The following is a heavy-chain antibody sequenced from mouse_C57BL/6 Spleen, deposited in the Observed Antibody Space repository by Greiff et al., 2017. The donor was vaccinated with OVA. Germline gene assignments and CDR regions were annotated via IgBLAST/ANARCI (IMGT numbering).Heavy chain of an antibody. J-gene: IGHJ1*03. Sequence: QVQLQQSGAELVRPGASVKLSCKASGYTFTDYYINWVKQRPGQGLEWIARIYPGSGNTYYNEKFKGKATLTADKSSSTAYMQLSSLTSEDSAVYFCAREYFDVWGTGTTVTVSS. CDR1: GYTFTDYY. CDR3: AREYFDV. V-gene: IGHV1-76*01. CDR2: IYPGSGNT.